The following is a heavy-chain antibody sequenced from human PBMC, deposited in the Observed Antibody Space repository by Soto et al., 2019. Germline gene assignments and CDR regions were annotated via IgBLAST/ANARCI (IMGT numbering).Heavy chain of an antibody. CDR3: ARTIGAAYYFDF. D-gene: IGHD6-13*01. J-gene: IGHJ4*02. CDR2: VYTSGST. V-gene: IGHV4-4*07. CDR1: GDSMTKYY. Sequence: PSETLSLTCNVSGDSMTKYYWSWIRQPAGKGLEWIGRVYTSGSTNYNPSLKSRVTMSIDTSNNHFSLSLKSVTAADTAVYYCARTIGAAYYFDFWGQGALVTVSS.